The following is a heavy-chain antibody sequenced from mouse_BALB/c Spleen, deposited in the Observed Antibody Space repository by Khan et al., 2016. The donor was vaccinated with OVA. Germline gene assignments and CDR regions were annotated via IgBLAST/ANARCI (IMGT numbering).Heavy chain of an antibody. D-gene: IGHD2-3*01. CDR3: ARTGYYYFDY. V-gene: IGHV5-17*02. CDR1: GFTFSGFG. CDR2: ISSGSNTI. Sequence: EVELVESGGGLVQTGGSRKLSCAASGFTFSGFGMHWVRQAPEKGLEWVAYISSGSNTIYYADTVKGRFTISRDTHKKTLFLQMPSLRSEDTAMYYCARTGYYYFDYWGQGTTLTVSS. J-gene: IGHJ2*01.